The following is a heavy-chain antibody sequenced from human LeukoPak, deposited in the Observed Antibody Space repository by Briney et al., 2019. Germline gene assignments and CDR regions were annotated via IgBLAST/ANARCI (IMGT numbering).Heavy chain of an antibody. CDR3: ARYYYGSGLLGYGMDV. J-gene: IGHJ6*02. V-gene: IGHV4-30-4*01. CDR2: IYYSGST. CDR1: GGSISSGDYY. Sequence: PSETLSLTCIVSGGSISSGDYYWSWIRQPPGKGLEWIGYIYYSGSTYYNPSLKSRVTISVDTSKNQFSLKLSSVTAADTAVYYCARYYYGSGLLGYGMDVWGQGTTVTVSS. D-gene: IGHD3-10*01.